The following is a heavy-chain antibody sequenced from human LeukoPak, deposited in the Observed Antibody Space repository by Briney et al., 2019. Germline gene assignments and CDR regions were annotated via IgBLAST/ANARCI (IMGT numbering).Heavy chain of an antibody. V-gene: IGHV3-30*18. CDR1: GFTFSSYG. CDR2: ISYDGSNK. CDR3: AKDRYGLGKNWFDP. J-gene: IGHJ5*02. D-gene: IGHD3-10*01. Sequence: AGGSLRLSCAASGFTFSSYGMHWVRQAPGKGLEWVAVISYDGSNKYYADSVKGRFTISRDNSKNTLYLQMNSLRAEDTAVYYCAKDRYGLGKNWFDPWGQGTLVTVSS.